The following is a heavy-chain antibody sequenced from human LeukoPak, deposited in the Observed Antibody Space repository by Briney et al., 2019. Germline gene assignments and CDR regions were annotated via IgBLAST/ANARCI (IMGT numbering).Heavy chain of an antibody. J-gene: IGHJ4*02. CDR3: ARDLGGDLWHFDY. CDR1: GFTFSSYS. V-gene: IGHV3-21*01. CDR2: ISSSSSYI. Sequence: PGGSLRLSCAASGFTFSSYSMNWVRQAPGKGLEWVSSISSSSSYIYYADSVKGRFTISRDNAKNSLYLQMNSLRAEDTAVYYCARDLGGDLWHFDYWAQGPRVPVSS. D-gene: IGHD3-10*01.